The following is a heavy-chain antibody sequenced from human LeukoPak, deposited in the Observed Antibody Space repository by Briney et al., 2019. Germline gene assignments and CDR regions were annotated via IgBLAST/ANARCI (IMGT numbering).Heavy chain of an antibody. CDR3: ARDSSGYYVLSYYYYMDV. CDR1: GGSFSGYY. Sequence: SETLSLTCAVYGGSFSGYYWSWIRQPPGKGLEWIGEINHSGSTNYNPSLKSRVTISVDTSKNQFSLKLSSVTAADTAVYYCARDSSGYYVLSYYYYMDVGGKGTTVTVSS. V-gene: IGHV4-34*01. D-gene: IGHD3-22*01. J-gene: IGHJ6*03. CDR2: INHSGST.